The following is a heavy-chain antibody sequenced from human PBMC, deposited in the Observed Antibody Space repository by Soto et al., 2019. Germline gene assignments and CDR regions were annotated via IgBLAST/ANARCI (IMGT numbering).Heavy chain of an antibody. J-gene: IGHJ4*02. CDR1: GGTFSSYA. Sequence: QVQLVQSGAEVKKPGSSVKVSCKASGGTFSSYAISWVRQAPGQGLEWMGGIIPIFGTANYAQKFQGRVTXXAXEXXSTAYMELSSLRSEDTAVYYCARASEMATITSPDYWGQGTLVTVSS. D-gene: IGHD5-12*01. CDR2: IIPIFGTA. V-gene: IGHV1-69*12. CDR3: ARASEMATITSPDY.